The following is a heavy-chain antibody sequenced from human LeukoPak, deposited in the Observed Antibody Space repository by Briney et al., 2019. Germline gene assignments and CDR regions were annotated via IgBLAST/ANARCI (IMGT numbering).Heavy chain of an antibody. V-gene: IGHV1-69*01. CDR1: GGTFSSYA. J-gene: IGHJ6*02. Sequence: SVKVSCKASGGTFSSYAISWVRQAPGQGLEWMGGIIPIVGTANYAQKFQGRVTITADESTSTAYMELSSLRSEDTAVYYCARAAQYYDFWSGYYGEYYYYGMDVWGQGTTVTVSS. CDR2: IIPIVGTA. D-gene: IGHD3-3*01. CDR3: ARAAQYYDFWSGYYGEYYYYGMDV.